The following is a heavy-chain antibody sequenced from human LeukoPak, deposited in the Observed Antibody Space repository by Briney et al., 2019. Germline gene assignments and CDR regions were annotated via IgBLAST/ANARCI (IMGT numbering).Heavy chain of an antibody. CDR2: INHSGST. Sequence: SETLSLTCAVYGGSFSGYYWSWIRQPPGKGLEWIGEINHSGSTNYHPSRKSQVPIPVDTSKNQTSLNLTSVTAADTGVYYCARHVIIHWFDPWGQGTLVTVSS. J-gene: IGHJ5*02. CDR1: GGSFSGYY. CDR3: ARHVIIHWFDP. V-gene: IGHV4-34*01. D-gene: IGHD3-3*01.